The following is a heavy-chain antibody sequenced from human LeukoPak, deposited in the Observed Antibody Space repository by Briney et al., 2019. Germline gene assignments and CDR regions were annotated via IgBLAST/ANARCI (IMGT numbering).Heavy chain of an antibody. V-gene: IGHV3-21*01. D-gene: IGHD1-26*01. Sequence: GGSLRLSCAASVFTFSSYSMNWVRKAPWKGLEWVSSISGSSSYIYYADSVKGRFTISRDNAKNSLYLQMNSLRAEDTAVYYCARGAGSGSYYGTYWGQGTLVTVSS. CDR1: VFTFSSYS. CDR3: ARGAGSGSYYGTY. J-gene: IGHJ4*02. CDR2: ISGSSSYI.